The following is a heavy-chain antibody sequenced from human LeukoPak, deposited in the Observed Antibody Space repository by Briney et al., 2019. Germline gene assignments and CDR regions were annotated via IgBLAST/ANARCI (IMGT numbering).Heavy chain of an antibody. CDR2: ISAYNGNT. V-gene: IGHV1-18*01. D-gene: IGHD5-12*01. J-gene: IGHJ4*02. CDR1: GYTFTKYA. Sequence: ASVKVSCKGSGYTFTKYAMNWVRQAPGQGLEWMGWISAYNGNTNYAQKLQGRVTMTTDTSTSTAYMELRSLRSDDTAVYYCARAGWLQDYFDYWGQGTLVTVSS. CDR3: ARAGWLQDYFDY.